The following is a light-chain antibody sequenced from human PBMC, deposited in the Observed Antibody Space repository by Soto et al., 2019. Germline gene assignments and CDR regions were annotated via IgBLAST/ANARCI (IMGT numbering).Light chain of an antibody. J-gene: IGKJ1*01. Sequence: EKVMTQSPATLSVSPGERATLSCRASQSVSSSLAWYQQKPGQAPRLLIYGASTRATGIPTRFSGSGSETDFTLTISSLQSEDFAVYYCEQYNNWWTFGQGTKVEIK. CDR3: EQYNNWWT. CDR1: QSVSSS. V-gene: IGKV3-15*01. CDR2: GAS.